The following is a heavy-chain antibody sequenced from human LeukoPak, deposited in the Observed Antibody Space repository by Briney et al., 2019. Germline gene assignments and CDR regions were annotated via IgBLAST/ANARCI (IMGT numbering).Heavy chain of an antibody. CDR2: ISPGGIT. V-gene: IGHV3-23*01. CDR3: AKTGPCYFDS. CDR1: GFTFSSSA. Sequence: GGSLRLSCAASGFTFSSSAMSWVRQAPGKGLEWVSAISPGGITYYADSVKGRFTISRDNSQNTVFLQMNSLRAEDTALYYCAKTGPCYFDSWGQGTLVTVSS. J-gene: IGHJ4*02.